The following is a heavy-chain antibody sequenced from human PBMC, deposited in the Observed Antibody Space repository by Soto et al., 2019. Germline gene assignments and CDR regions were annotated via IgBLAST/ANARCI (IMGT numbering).Heavy chain of an antibody. V-gene: IGHV4-39*01. CDR2: IYYSGNT. CDR3: GRLPTNWNLIDH. CDR1: GGSINSRSYS. D-gene: IGHD1-7*01. Sequence: SETLSLTCTVSGGSINSRSYSWGWIRQPPGKGLEWIGTIYYSGNTYYNPSLKGRVTISVDTSKNQFSLKLSSVTAADTAVYYCGRLPTNWNLIDHWGQGTLVTVSS. J-gene: IGHJ4*02.